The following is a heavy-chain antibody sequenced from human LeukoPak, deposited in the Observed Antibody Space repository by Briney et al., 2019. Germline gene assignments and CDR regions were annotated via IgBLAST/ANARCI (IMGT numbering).Heavy chain of an antibody. CDR1: GFTFSSYA. J-gene: IGHJ4*01. CDR3: ASDSGYDFRSPGDY. Sequence: GGSLRLSCAASGFTFSSYAMHWVRQAPGKGLEWVAVISYDGGNKYYADSVKGRFTISRDNSKNTLYLQMNSLRAEDTAVYYCASDSGYDFRSPGDYWGHVTLVTVSS. CDR2: ISYDGGNK. D-gene: IGHD5-12*01. V-gene: IGHV3-30*04.